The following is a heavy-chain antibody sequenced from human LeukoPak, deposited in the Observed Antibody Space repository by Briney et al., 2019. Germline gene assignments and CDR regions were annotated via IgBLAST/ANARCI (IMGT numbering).Heavy chain of an antibody. CDR1: GYTFTSYY. D-gene: IGHD1-14*01. CDR3: AREQGTGAFDI. Sequence: ASVKVSCKASGYTFTSYYMHWVRQAPGQGLEWMGIINPSGGSTSYAQKFQGRVTMTRDMSTSTVYMELSSLRSEDTAVYYCAREQGTGAFDIWGQGTMVTVSS. V-gene: IGHV1-46*01. J-gene: IGHJ3*02. CDR2: INPSGGST.